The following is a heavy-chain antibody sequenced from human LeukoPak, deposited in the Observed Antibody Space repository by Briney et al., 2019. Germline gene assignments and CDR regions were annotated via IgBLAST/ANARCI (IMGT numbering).Heavy chain of an antibody. CDR2: ISGSGGST. V-gene: IGHV3-23*01. D-gene: IGHD3/OR15-3a*01. CDR1: GFTFSSYA. Sequence: GGSLRLSCAASGFTFSSYAMSWVRQAPGKGLEWVSAISGSGGSTYYADSVKGRFTISRDNSKNTLYLQMNSLRAEDTAVYYYAKDVGGWTTRYFDYWGQGTLVTVSS. CDR3: AKDVGGWTTRYFDY. J-gene: IGHJ4*02.